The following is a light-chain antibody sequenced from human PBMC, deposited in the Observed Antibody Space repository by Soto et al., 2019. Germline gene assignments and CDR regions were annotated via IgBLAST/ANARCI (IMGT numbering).Light chain of an antibody. CDR1: QSVSRY. CDR2: DAS. CDR3: QQHGTSPIT. V-gene: IGKV3-20*01. Sequence: DIVLTQSPATLSLSPGERATLSCRARQSVSRYVAWYQQKPGQAPRLLMYDASSRATGIPDRFSGSGSGTDFTLTISRLEPDDFAVDYCQQHGTSPITFGQATRLEIK. J-gene: IGKJ5*01.